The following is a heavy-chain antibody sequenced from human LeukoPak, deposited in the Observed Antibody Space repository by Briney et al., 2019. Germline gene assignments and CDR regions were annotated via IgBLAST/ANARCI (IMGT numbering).Heavy chain of an antibody. CDR2: INPNTGVT. J-gene: IGHJ6*02. CDR1: GYTFTGYY. Sequence: ASVKVSCKASGYTFTGYYMHRVRQAPGQGLEWMGWINPNTGVTNYTQKFQGRVTPTRDTSIITAYMELTRLRSDDTAMYYCARDRTTVTTGYYGMDVWGQGTTVTVSS. V-gene: IGHV1-2*02. D-gene: IGHD4-17*01. CDR3: ARDRTTVTTGYYGMDV.